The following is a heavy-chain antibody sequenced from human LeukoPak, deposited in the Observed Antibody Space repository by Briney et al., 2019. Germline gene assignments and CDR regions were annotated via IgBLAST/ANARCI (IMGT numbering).Heavy chain of an antibody. Sequence: GGSLRLSCAASGFTFSSYGMHWVRQAPGKGLEWVAVISYDGSNKYYADSVKGRFTISRDNSKSTLFLQMNSLRAEDTAVYYCAKSSYYDSSGYYREYYFDYWGQGTLVTVSS. J-gene: IGHJ4*02. CDR1: GFTFSSYG. CDR2: ISYDGSNK. D-gene: IGHD3-22*01. CDR3: AKSSYYDSSGYYREYYFDY. V-gene: IGHV3-30*18.